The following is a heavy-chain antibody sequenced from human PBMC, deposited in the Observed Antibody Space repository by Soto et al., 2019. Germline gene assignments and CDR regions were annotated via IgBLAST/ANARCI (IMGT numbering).Heavy chain of an antibody. CDR3: ARVSWRLGWFDP. J-gene: IGHJ5*02. Sequence: ASVKVSCKASGYTFTGYYMHWVRQAPGQGLEWMGWINPNSGGTNYAQKFQGRVTMTRDTSISTAYMELSRLGSDDTAVYYCARVSWRLGWFDPWGQGTLVTVSS. CDR1: GYTFTGYY. CDR2: INPNSGGT. D-gene: IGHD2-15*01. V-gene: IGHV1-2*02.